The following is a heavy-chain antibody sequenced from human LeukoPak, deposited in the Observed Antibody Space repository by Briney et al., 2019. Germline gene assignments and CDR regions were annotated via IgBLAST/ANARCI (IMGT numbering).Heavy chain of an antibody. Sequence: GGSLRLSCAASGFTFSSYGMHWVRQAPGKVLEWVAFIRYDGSNKYYADSVKGRFTISRDNSKNTLYLQMNSLRAEDTAVYYCAKDMYYDFWSGSPDYWGQGTLVTVSS. D-gene: IGHD3-3*01. CDR1: GFTFSSYG. CDR3: AKDMYYDFWSGSPDY. CDR2: IRYDGSNK. J-gene: IGHJ4*02. V-gene: IGHV3-30*02.